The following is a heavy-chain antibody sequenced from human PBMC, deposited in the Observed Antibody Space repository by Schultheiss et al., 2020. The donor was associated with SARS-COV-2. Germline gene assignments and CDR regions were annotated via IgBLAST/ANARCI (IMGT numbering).Heavy chain of an antibody. J-gene: IGHJ3*02. V-gene: IGHV1-3*02. CDR1: GYTFTSYA. Sequence: ASVKVSCKASGYTFTSYAMHWVRQAPGQRLEWMGWSNAGNGNTKYSQEFQGRVTITRDTSASTAYMELSSLRSDDTAVYYCASCSTSCYNDAFDIWGQGTMVTVSS. CDR2: SNAGNGNT. D-gene: IGHD2-2*01. CDR3: ASCSTSCYNDAFDI.